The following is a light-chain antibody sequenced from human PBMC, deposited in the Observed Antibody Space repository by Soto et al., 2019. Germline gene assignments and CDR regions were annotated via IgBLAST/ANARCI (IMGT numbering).Light chain of an antibody. J-gene: IGLJ1*01. CDR3: SSYTSSSTYV. V-gene: IGLV2-14*01. CDR1: SSDVGGYNY. Sequence: QSALTQPASVSGSPGQSITISCTGTSSDVGGYNYVSWYQQHPGTAPKLMIYEVSNRPSGVSNRFSGSKSGNTASLTISGLQAEDDADYYCSSYTSSSTYVFGTGTKVTVL. CDR2: EVS.